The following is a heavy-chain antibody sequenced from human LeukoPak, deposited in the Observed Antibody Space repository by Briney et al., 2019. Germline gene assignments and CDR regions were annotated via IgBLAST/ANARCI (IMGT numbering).Heavy chain of an antibody. CDR2: VYYSGST. CDR3: ARTPWNIVATITTPAPLLFDN. D-gene: IGHD5-12*01. Sequence: SETLSLTCTVSGDSISTYYWSWIRQPPGKRLEWIGYVYYSGSTNYNPSLKSRVTISIDTSKNQFSLKLSSVTAADTAVYYCARTPWNIVATITTPAPLLFDNWGQGTLVTVSS. V-gene: IGHV4-59*01. J-gene: IGHJ4*02. CDR1: GDSISTYY.